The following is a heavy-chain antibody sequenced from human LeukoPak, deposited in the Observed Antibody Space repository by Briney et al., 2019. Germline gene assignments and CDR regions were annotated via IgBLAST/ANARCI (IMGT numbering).Heavy chain of an antibody. J-gene: IGHJ6*03. CDR3: ASDSFSYYYYYMDV. Sequence: SQTLSLTCTVSGGSISSGSYYWSWIRQPAGKGLEWIGRIYTSGSTNYNPSLKSRVTISVDTSKNQFSLKLSSVTAADTAVYYCASDSFSYYYYYMDVWAKGTTVTVSS. CDR2: IYTSGST. CDR1: GGSISSGSYY. V-gene: IGHV4-61*02.